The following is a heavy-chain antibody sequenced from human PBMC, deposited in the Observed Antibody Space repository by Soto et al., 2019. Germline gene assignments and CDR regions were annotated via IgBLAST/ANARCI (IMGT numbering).Heavy chain of an antibody. CDR2: ISYDGSNK. CDR3: ATSSTRMSNVIDY. V-gene: IGHV3-30*03. Sequence: QVQLVESGGGVVQPGRSLRLSCAASGFTFSSYGMHWVRQAPGKGLEWVAVISYDGSNKYYADSVKGRFTISRDNSKNTLYLQMNSLRAEDTAVYYCATSSTRMSNVIDYWGQGTLVTVSS. CDR1: GFTFSSYG. J-gene: IGHJ4*02. D-gene: IGHD2-2*01.